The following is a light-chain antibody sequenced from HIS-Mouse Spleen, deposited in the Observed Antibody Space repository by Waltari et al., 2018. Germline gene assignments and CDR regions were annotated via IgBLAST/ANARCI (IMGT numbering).Light chain of an antibody. J-gene: IGLJ3*02. CDR1: ALPNKY. Sequence: SYELTQPPSVSVSPGQTARITCSGDALPNKYAYWSQQKSGQAPVLVIYEDSKRPSGIHERFSGSSSGTMATLTISGAQVEDEADYYCYSTDSSGNHRRVFGGGTKLTVL. CDR2: EDS. V-gene: IGLV3-10*01. CDR3: YSTDSSGNHRRV.